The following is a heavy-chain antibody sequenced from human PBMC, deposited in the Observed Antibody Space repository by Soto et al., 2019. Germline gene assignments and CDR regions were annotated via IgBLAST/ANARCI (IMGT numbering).Heavy chain of an antibody. V-gene: IGHV3-21*06. Sequence: GGTLRLSCAASGFTFTRYSMNWVRQAPGKGLEWVSSISSTTNYIYYGDSMKGRFTVSRDNAKNSLYLEMNSLRAEDTAVYYCARESEDLNSNFYSWGQGTLVTVSS. J-gene: IGHJ4*02. CDR3: ARESEDLNSNFYS. D-gene: IGHD3-10*01. CDR2: ISSTTNYI. CDR1: GFTFTRYS.